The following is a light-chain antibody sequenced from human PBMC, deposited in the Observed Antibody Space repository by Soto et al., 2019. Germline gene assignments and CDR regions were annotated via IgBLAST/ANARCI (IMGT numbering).Light chain of an antibody. CDR2: WAS. CDR1: QSVLYSSNNKNY. V-gene: IGKV4-1*01. J-gene: IGKJ4*01. Sequence: DILMTQSPDSLAVSLGERATINCKSSQSVLYSSNNKNYLAWYQQKPGQSPKLLIYWASTRESGVPDRFSGSGSGTDFTLTISSLQAEDVAVYYCQQYYNTPLTFGGGTKVEIK. CDR3: QQYYNTPLT.